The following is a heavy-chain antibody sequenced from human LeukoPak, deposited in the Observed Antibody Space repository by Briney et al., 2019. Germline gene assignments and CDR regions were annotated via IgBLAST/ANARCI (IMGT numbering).Heavy chain of an antibody. Sequence: GGSLRLSCAASGFTVSSNYMSWVRQAPGKGLEWVSVIYSGGSTYYADFVKGRFTISRDNSKNTLYLQMNSLRAEETAVYYCARGGPAAGRFDYWGQGTLVTVSS. D-gene: IGHD6-13*01. CDR2: IYSGGST. CDR1: GFTVSSNY. CDR3: ARGGPAAGRFDY. V-gene: IGHV3-66*01. J-gene: IGHJ4*02.